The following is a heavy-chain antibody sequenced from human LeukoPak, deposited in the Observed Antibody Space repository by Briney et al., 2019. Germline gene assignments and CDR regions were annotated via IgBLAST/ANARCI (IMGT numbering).Heavy chain of an antibody. V-gene: IGHV1-18*01. CDR2: ISAYNGNT. CDR1: GYTFTSYG. J-gene: IGHJ4*02. D-gene: IGHD4-23*01. CDR3: ARDFDYGGNTPFFGY. Sequence: ASVKVSCKASGYTFTSYGISWVRQAPGQGLEWMGWISAYNGNTNYAQKLQGRVTMTTDTSTSTAYMELRSLRSDDTAVYYCARDFDYGGNTPFFGYWGQGTLVTVSS.